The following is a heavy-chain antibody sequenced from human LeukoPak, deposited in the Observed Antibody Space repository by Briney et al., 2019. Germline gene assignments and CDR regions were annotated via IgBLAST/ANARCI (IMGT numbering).Heavy chain of an antibody. CDR3: ARRSGAYGSNDY. CDR2: IYPGDSDA. D-gene: IGHD1-26*01. Sequence: GESLKISCKGSGYSFTTYWIALVRQMPGKGLEWMGIIYPGDSDARYSPSFQGQVTISADKSISTAYLQWSSLKAADPAMYYCARRSGAYGSNDYWGQGTLVTVSA. CDR1: GYSFTTYW. J-gene: IGHJ4*02. V-gene: IGHV5-51*01.